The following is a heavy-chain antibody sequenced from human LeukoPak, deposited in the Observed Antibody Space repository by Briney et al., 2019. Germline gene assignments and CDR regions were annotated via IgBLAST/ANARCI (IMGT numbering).Heavy chain of an antibody. V-gene: IGHV4-59*01. D-gene: IGHD3-16*01. J-gene: IGHJ3*02. CDR1: GGSISSYY. Sequence: SETLSLTCTVSGGSISSYYWSWIRQPPGKGLEWIGYIYYSGSTNYNPSLKSRVTISVDTSKNQFSPKLSSVTAADTAVYYCARRRGAFDIWGQGTMVTVSS. CDR2: IYYSGST. CDR3: ARRRGAFDI.